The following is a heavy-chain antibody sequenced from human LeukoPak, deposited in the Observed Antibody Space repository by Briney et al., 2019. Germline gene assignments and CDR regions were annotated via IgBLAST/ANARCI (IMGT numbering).Heavy chain of an antibody. CDR2: INHSGST. D-gene: IGHD6-6*01. CDR3: ARTGYSSSSLDWFDP. CDR1: GGSFSGYH. Sequence: SETLSLTCAVYGGSFSGYHWSWIRQPPGKGLEWIGEINHSGSTNYNPSLKSRVTISVDTSKNQFSLKLSSVTAADTAVYYCARTGYSSSSLDWFDPWGQGTLVTVSS. J-gene: IGHJ5*02. V-gene: IGHV4-34*01.